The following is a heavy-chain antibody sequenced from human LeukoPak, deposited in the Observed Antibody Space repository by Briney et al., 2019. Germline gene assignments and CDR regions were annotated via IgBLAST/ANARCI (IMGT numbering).Heavy chain of an antibody. J-gene: IGHJ5*02. CDR3: ARDYYGSGSYYTSWFDP. CDR1: GGSISSYY. Sequence: PSETLSLTCTASGGSISSYYWSWIRQPPGKGLEWIGYIYYSGSTNYNPSLKSRVTISVDTSKNQFSLKLSSVTAADTAVYYCARDYYGSGSYYTSWFDPWGQGTLVTVSS. V-gene: IGHV4-59*01. CDR2: IYYSGST. D-gene: IGHD3-10*01.